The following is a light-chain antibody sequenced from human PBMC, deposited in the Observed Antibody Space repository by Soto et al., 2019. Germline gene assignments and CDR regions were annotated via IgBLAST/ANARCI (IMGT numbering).Light chain of an antibody. CDR2: SNT. Sequence: QSLLTQPPSVSGAPGQTVTIPCTGSSSNIGAGFDVHWYQQVPGTAPKLVLYSNTARPSGVPDRFSGSRSGSSGSLAITGLQPEDEADYYCQSYDSGVTGSGVGNGTKVTVL. J-gene: IGLJ1*01. CDR1: SSNIGAGFD. CDR3: QSYDSGVTGSG. V-gene: IGLV1-40*01.